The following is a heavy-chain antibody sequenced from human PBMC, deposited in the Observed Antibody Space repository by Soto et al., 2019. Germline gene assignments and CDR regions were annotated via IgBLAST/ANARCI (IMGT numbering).Heavy chain of an antibody. Sequence: PGGSLILSCAASGFTFSSYWMSWVRQAPGKGLEWVANIKQDGSEKYYVDSVKGRFTISRDNAKNSLYLQMNSLRAEDTAVYYCARDGLDSSGWFDDFRPGHLRDWGQGTLVTVSS. V-gene: IGHV3-7*05. D-gene: IGHD6-19*01. J-gene: IGHJ4*02. CDR2: IKQDGSEK. CDR3: ARDGLDSSGWFDDFRPGHLRD. CDR1: GFTFSSYW.